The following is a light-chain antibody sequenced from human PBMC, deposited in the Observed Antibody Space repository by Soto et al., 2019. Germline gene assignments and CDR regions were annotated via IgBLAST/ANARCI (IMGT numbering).Light chain of an antibody. CDR3: QQYNNWPGT. Sequence: EIMLTQSPATLSLSPLERATLXYRASQSVSTYLAWYQQRPGQAPRLLIYGASSRATGIPDRFSGSGSGTDFTLTISRLEPEDFAVYYCQQYNNWPGTFGQGTKVDIK. CDR1: QSVSTY. CDR2: GAS. J-gene: IGKJ1*01. V-gene: IGKV3-11*01.